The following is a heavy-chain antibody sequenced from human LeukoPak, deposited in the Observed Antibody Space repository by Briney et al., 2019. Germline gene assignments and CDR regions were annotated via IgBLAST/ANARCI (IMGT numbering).Heavy chain of an antibody. Sequence: PSETLSLTCAVYGGSFSGYDWSWIRQPPGKGLEWIGEINHSGSTNYNPSLKSRVTISVDTSKNQFPLKLSSVTAADTAVYYCARGYRGRSSSWYVNWGQGTLVTVSS. CDR3: ARGYRGRSSSWYVN. J-gene: IGHJ4*02. CDR1: GGSFSGYD. V-gene: IGHV4-34*01. D-gene: IGHD6-13*01. CDR2: INHSGST.